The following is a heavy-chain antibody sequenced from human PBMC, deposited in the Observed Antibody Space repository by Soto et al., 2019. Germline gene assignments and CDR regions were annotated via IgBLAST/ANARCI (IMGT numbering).Heavy chain of an antibody. Sequence: ASVKVSCKASGGTFSSYTISWVRQAPGQGLEWMGRIIANNGKTNYAQKLQGRVTMTTDTSTSTAYMELRSLRSDDTAVYYCARDVLRFLEWSTAVDPWGQGTLVTVSS. J-gene: IGHJ5*02. D-gene: IGHD3-3*01. CDR1: GGTFSSYT. V-gene: IGHV1-18*01. CDR3: ARDVLRFLEWSTAVDP. CDR2: IIANNGKT.